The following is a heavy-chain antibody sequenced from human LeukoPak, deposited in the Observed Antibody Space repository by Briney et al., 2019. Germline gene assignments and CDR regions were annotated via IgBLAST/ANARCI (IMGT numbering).Heavy chain of an antibody. CDR1: GYTFTGYY. CDR3: ARGKVVATSTAYYYYMDV. V-gene: IGHV1-2*02. CDR2: INPNSGGT. D-gene: IGHD5-12*01. Sequence: ASVKVSCKASGYTFTGYYMHWVRQAPGQGLEWMGWINPNSGGTNYAQKFQGRVTMTRDTSISTAYMELSRLRSDDTAVYYCARGKVVATSTAYYYYMDVWGKGTTVTISS. J-gene: IGHJ6*03.